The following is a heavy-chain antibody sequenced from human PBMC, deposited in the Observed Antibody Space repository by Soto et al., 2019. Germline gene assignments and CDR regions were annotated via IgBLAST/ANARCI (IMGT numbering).Heavy chain of an antibody. Sequence: PGESLKISCNGSGYSFTSYWIGWVRQMPGKGLEWMGIIYPGDSDTRYSPSFQGQVTISADKSISTAYLQWSSLKASDTAMYYCASCYSGPLNGMDVWGQGTTVTVSS. V-gene: IGHV5-51*01. CDR1: GYSFTSYW. J-gene: IGHJ6*02. CDR2: IYPGDSDT. D-gene: IGHD2-15*01. CDR3: ASCYSGPLNGMDV.